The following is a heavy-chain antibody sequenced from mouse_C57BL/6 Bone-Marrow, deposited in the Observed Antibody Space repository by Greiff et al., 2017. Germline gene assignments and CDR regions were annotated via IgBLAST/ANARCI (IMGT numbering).Heavy chain of an antibody. CDR2: INPGSGGT. J-gene: IGHJ3*01. D-gene: IGHD2-4*01. Sequence: QVQLQQSGAELVRPGTSVKVSCKASGYAFTNYLIEWVKQRPGQGLEWIGVINPGSGGTNYNEKFKGKATLTADKSSSTAYMQRSSLTSEDSAVYFCAREGLRRGSWFAYWGQGTLVTVSA. CDR1: GYAFTNYL. V-gene: IGHV1-54*01. CDR3: AREGLRRGSWFAY.